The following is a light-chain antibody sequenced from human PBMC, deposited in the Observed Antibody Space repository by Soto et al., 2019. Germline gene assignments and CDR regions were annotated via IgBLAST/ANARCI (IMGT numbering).Light chain of an antibody. CDR2: WAS. CDR1: QSVLYSSNNKNY. V-gene: IGKV4-1*01. Sequence: DIVMTQSPDSLAVSLGERATINCKSSQSVLYSSNNKNYSVWYQQKPGQPPKLLIYWASTRESGVPDRFSGSGSGTDFTLTISSLQAEDVAVYYCQQYYSTPRTFGQGTKVEIK. J-gene: IGKJ1*01. CDR3: QQYYSTPRT.